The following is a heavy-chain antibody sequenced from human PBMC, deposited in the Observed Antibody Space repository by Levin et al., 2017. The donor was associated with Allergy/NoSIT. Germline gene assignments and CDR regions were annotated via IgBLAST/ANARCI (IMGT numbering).Heavy chain of an antibody. CDR3: ARTQLVRSYFDY. V-gene: IGHV4-34*01. CDR1: GGSFSGYY. Sequence: SETLSLTCAVYGGSFSGYYWSWIRQPPGKGLEWIGEINHSGSTNYNPSLKSRVTISVDTSKNQFSLKLSSVTAADTAVYYCARTQLVRSYFDYWGQGTLVTVSS. J-gene: IGHJ4*02. D-gene: IGHD6-13*01. CDR2: INHSGST.